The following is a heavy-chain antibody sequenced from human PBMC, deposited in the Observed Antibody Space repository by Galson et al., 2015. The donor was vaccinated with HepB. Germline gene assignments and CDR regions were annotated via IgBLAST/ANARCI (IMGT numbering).Heavy chain of an antibody. V-gene: IGHV4-31*03. D-gene: IGHD4-17*01. J-gene: IGHJ4*02. CDR2: IYYRGST. Sequence: LSLTCTVSGGSISSGNYYWSWIRQHPGKGLEWIGYIYYRGSTHYNPSLKSRVTISVDTSKNQFSLKLSSVTAADTAVYYCASLIGDYGDYVIDYWGQGTLVTVSS. CDR3: ASLIGDYGDYVIDY. CDR1: GGSISSGNYY.